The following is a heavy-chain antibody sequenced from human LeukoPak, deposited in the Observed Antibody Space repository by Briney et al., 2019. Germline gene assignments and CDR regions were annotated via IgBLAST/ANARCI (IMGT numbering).Heavy chain of an antibody. CDR3: VSSSWFDP. Sequence: GGSLRLSCSDSGFTFSSFAMHWVRQTPGKGLEFFSAISDNGGSTYYADSVKGRFTISRDNFKNTLYLQMSSLRTEDTAIYYCVSSSWFDPWGQGTLVTVSS. CDR2: ISDNGGST. CDR1: GFTFSSFA. V-gene: IGHV3-64D*09. D-gene: IGHD6-13*01. J-gene: IGHJ5*02.